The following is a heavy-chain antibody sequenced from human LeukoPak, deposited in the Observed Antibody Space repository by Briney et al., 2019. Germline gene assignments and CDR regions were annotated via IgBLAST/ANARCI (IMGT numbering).Heavy chain of an antibody. D-gene: IGHD6-13*01. V-gene: IGHV3-64D*06. CDR1: GFIFSPYA. Sequence: PGGSLRLSRSASGFIFSPYAMRWVRQAPGKGLEYVSSISSEGKTTYYADSVKGRFTISRDNSKNTLYLQMSSLRPEDTAVYYCVKDRWVDHWGQGTLVTVSS. CDR3: VKDRWVDH. J-gene: IGHJ4*02. CDR2: ISSEGKTT.